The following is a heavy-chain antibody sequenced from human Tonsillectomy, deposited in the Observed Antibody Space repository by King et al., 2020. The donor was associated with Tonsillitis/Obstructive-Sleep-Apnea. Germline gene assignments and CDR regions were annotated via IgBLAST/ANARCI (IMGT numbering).Heavy chain of an antibody. V-gene: IGHV3-48*03. CDR2: ISSSGSTI. Sequence: VQLVESGGGLVQPGGSLRLSCAASGFTFSSYEMNWVRQAPGKGLEWVSYISSSGSTIYYADSVKGRFTISRDNAKNSLYLQMNSLRAEDTAVYYCARDRTTVTGYYYYMDVWGKATTVTVSS. D-gene: IGHD4-11*01. CDR1: GFTFSSYE. J-gene: IGHJ6*03. CDR3: ARDRTTVTGYYYYMDV.